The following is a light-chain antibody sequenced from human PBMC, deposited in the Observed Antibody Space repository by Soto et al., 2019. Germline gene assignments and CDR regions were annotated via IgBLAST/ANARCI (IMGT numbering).Light chain of an antibody. CDR3: CSFAGSYTFWV. V-gene: IGLV2-11*01. Sequence: QSALTQPASVSGSPGQSITISCTGTSSDVGNYNLVSWYQQYPGKAPKLVIYDVSKRPSGVPDRFSGSKSGNTASLTISGLQAEDEADYYCCSFAGSYTFWVFGGGTKLTVL. CDR1: SSDVGNYNL. CDR2: DVS. J-gene: IGLJ3*02.